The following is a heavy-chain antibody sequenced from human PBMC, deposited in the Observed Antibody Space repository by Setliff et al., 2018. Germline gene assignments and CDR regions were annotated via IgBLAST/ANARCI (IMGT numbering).Heavy chain of an antibody. Sequence: ESLKISCTASGYSFTTYWIGWVRQAPGKGLEWVGRIRSRPDNYATAYAASVKGRFTISRDDSKNTAYLQMNSLKTEDTAVYYCTTGPFDYWGQGTLVTVSS. CDR1: GYSFTTYW. J-gene: IGHJ4*02. CDR2: IRSRPDNYAT. CDR3: TTGPFDY. V-gene: IGHV3-73*01.